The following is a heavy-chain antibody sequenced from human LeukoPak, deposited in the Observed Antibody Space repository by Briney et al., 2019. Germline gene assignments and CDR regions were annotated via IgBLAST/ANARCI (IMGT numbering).Heavy chain of an antibody. J-gene: IGHJ4*02. CDR2: ISHSGST. D-gene: IGHD3-9*01. Sequence: SETLSLTCTVSRDYIRHIDYYWVWIRQPPGKGLEWIGEISHSGSTNYNPSLKSRVTISVDTSKNQFSLKLSSVTAADTAVYYCARGSLLRYFDWLSGSDFDYWGQGTLVTVSS. CDR3: ARGSLLRYFDWLSGSDFDY. CDR1: RDYIRHIDYY. V-gene: IGHV4-34*01.